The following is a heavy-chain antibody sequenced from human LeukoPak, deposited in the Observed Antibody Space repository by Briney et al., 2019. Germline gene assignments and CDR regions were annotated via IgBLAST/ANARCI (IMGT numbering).Heavy chain of an antibody. D-gene: IGHD3-3*01. Sequence: ASVKVSCKASGYTFTGYYMHWVRQAPGQGLEWVGWINPNSGGTNYAKKFQGRVTMTRDTSISTAYMELSRLRSDDTAVYYCARARFSKFGYDFWSGYRHFDYWGQGTLVTVSS. CDR1: GYTFTGYY. CDR3: ARARFSKFGYDFWSGYRHFDY. J-gene: IGHJ4*02. V-gene: IGHV1-2*02. CDR2: INPNSGGT.